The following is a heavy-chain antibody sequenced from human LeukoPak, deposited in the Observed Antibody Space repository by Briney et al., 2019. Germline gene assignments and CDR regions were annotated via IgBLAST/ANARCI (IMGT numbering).Heavy chain of an antibody. Sequence: GGSLRLSCAASGFTFSSYSMNWVRQAPGKGLEWVSSISSSDNYIYYADSVRGRFTIPRDNAKKSLYLQMNSLRAEDTAVYYCARSDYGGNSDDAFDIWGQGTMVTVPS. D-gene: IGHD4-23*01. CDR3: ARSDYGGNSDDAFDI. CDR1: GFTFSSYS. CDR2: ISSSDNYI. V-gene: IGHV3-21*01. J-gene: IGHJ3*02.